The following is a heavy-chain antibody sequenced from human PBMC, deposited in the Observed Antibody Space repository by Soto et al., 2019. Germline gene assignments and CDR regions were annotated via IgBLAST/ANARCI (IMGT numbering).Heavy chain of an antibody. Sequence: ASVKVSCKASGYTFTSYGISWVRQAPGQGLEWMGWISAYNGNTNYAQKLQGRVTMTTDTSTSTAYMELRSLRSDDTAVYYCARGLSGFWSGSDNWFDPWGQGTLVTVSS. CDR3: ARGLSGFWSGSDNWFDP. V-gene: IGHV1-18*01. CDR2: ISAYNGNT. J-gene: IGHJ5*02. CDR1: GYTFTSYG. D-gene: IGHD3-3*01.